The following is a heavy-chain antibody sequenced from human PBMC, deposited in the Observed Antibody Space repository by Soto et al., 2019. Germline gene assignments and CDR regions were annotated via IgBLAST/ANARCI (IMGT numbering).Heavy chain of an antibody. J-gene: IGHJ4*02. Sequence: SETLSLTCAVYCGSFSGYYWSWIRQPPGKGLEWIGEINHSGSTNYNPSLKSRVTISVDTSKNSLYLEMNSLRAEDTAVYYCARESEDLTSNFDYWGQGTLVTVSS. V-gene: IGHV4-34*01. CDR3: ARESEDLTSNFDY. CDR2: INHSGST. CDR1: CGSFSGYY.